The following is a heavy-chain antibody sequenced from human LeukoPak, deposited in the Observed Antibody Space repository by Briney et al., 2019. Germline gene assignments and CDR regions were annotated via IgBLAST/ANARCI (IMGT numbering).Heavy chain of an antibody. Sequence: ASVKVSCKASGGTFSSYTISWVPQAPGQGLEWMGRIIPILGIANYAQKFQGRVTITADKSTSTAYVELSSLRSEDTAVYYCVVVVPAAPVHDAFDIWGQGTMVTVFS. V-gene: IGHV1-69*02. D-gene: IGHD2-2*01. CDR3: VVVVPAAPVHDAFDI. CDR1: GGTFSSYT. J-gene: IGHJ3*02. CDR2: IIPILGIA.